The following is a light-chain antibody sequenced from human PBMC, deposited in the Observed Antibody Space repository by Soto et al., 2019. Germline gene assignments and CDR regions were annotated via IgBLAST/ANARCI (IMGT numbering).Light chain of an antibody. CDR2: RIS. J-gene: IGKJ5*01. Sequence: EFVLTQSPATLSVSPGERASLSCRASQTVGASLAWYQQKPGQAPRLLLYRISTRATGIPARFSGSGSGTEFTLTINSLQSEEFAVYYCQQHYQWPITFGQGTRLEIK. CDR3: QQHYQWPIT. V-gene: IGKV3D-15*01. CDR1: QTVGAS.